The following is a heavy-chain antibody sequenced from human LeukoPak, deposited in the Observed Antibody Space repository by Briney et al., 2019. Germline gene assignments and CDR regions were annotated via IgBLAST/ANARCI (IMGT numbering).Heavy chain of an antibody. V-gene: IGHV1-46*01. CDR1: GYTFIGYY. CDR2: INPSGGST. CDR3: ARDLNYGSGSYYMSYYYYYYMDV. D-gene: IGHD3-10*01. Sequence: ASVKVSCKTSGYTFIGYYMHWVRQAPGQGLEWMGIINPSGGSTSYAQKFQGRVTMTRDTSTSTVYMELSSLRSEDTAVYYCARDLNYGSGSYYMSYYYYYYMDVWGKGTTVTVSS. J-gene: IGHJ6*03.